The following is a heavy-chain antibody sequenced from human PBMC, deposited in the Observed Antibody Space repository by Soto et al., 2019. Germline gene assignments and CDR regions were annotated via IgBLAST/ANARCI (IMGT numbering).Heavy chain of an antibody. CDR3: ARDGYCSGGSCYGEFDY. CDR2: IYYSGST. CDR1: GGSISSGGYY. D-gene: IGHD2-15*01. J-gene: IGHJ4*02. Sequence: SETLSLTCTVSGGSISSGGYYWSWIRQHPGKGLEWIGYIYYSGSTYYNPSLKSRVTISVDTSKNQFSLKLSSVTAADTAVYYCARDGYCSGGSCYGEFDYWGQGTLVTVSS. V-gene: IGHV4-31*03.